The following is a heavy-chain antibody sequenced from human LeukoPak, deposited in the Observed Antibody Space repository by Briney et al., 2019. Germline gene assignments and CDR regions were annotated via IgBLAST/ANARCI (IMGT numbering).Heavy chain of an antibody. CDR3: ARGSSLDY. Sequence: GGSLRLSCAASGFTFSSYSMNWVRQAPGKGLEWVSYISSSSSTIYYADSVKGRFTTSRDNAKNSLYLQMNSLRAEDTAVYYCARGSSLDYWGQGTLVTVSS. CDR1: GFTFSSYS. J-gene: IGHJ4*02. CDR2: ISSSSSTI. V-gene: IGHV3-48*01.